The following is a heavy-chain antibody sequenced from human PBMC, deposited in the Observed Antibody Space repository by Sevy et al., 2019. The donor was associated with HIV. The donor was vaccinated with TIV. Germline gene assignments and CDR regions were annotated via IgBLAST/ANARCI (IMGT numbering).Heavy chain of an antibody. CDR2: ISGSGSTV. J-gene: IGHJ5*02. CDR3: ARWHTPYCGGDCYSWP. D-gene: IGHD2-21*02. CDR1: GFTFIDYY. Sequence: GGSLRLSCAASGFTFIDYYMTWIRQAPGKGLEWFSYISGSGSTVYYADSVKGRFTISRDNAKNSLYLQMNSLRAEDTAVYYCARWHTPYCGGDCYSWPWGQGTLVIVSS. V-gene: IGHV3-11*01.